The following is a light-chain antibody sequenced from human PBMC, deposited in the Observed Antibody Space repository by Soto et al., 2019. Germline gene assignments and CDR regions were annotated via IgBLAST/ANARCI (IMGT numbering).Light chain of an antibody. J-gene: IGKJ1*01. V-gene: IGKV3-11*01. CDR3: QQRSTWPRT. CDR2: DAS. CDR1: QSVSSY. Sequence: EIVLTQSPATLSLSPGERATLSCRASQSVSSYLAWYQQKPGQAPRLLIYDASNRATGFPARFSGSGSGTAFILTISSLEPQDFAVYYCQQRSTWPRTFGQGTKVEI.